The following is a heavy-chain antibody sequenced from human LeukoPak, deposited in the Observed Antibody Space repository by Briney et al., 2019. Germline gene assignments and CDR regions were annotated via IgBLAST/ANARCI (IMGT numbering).Heavy chain of an antibody. D-gene: IGHD5-18*01. J-gene: IGHJ6*03. CDR3: ARPNRDTAMVNYYHYMDV. Sequence: ASVKVSCKASGYTFTSYDISWVRQAPGQGLEGVGWISAYNGNTNYAQKLQGRVTMTTDTSTSTAYMELRSLRSDDTAVYYCARPNRDTAMVNYYHYMDVWGKGTTVTVSS. CDR1: GYTFTSYD. CDR2: ISAYNGNT. V-gene: IGHV1-18*01.